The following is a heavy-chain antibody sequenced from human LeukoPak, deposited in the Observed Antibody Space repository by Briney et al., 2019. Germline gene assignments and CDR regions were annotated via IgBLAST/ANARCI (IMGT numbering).Heavy chain of an antibody. Sequence: GASVKVSCKASGYTFTDYYIHWVRQAPGQGLEWMGRINPKSSGKNYAQKFQGRVTMPRDTSISTAYMEVISLRSDDTAVYYCAKNKVGDDSGLVDYWGQGILVTVSS. CDR1: GYTFTDYY. D-gene: IGHD3-22*01. J-gene: IGHJ4*02. CDR3: AKNKVGDDSGLVDY. CDR2: INPKSSGK. V-gene: IGHV1-2*06.